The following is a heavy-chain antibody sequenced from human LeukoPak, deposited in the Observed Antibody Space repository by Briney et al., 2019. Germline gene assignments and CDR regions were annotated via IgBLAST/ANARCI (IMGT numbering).Heavy chain of an antibody. CDR1: GYTFTDYY. J-gene: IGHJ5*02. CDR3: ARDNSVRDEAWWFNP. CDR2: SNPNSGGT. D-gene: IGHD5-24*01. V-gene: IGHV1-2*02. Sequence: ASVKSSCTASGYTFTDYYIHSVRQAPGEGVEWVWRSNPNSGGTNYAQKFQGRVTMTRDMSTSTDYLELSSLRSEDTAVYYCARDNSVRDEAWWFNPWGQGTLVTVSS.